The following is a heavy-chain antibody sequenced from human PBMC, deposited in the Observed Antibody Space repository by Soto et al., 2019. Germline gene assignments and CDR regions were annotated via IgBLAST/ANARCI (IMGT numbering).Heavy chain of an antibody. CDR2: IIPMFGTP. J-gene: IGHJ4*02. CDR3: ARGRDQPPVGLYFAS. Sequence: QVQLVQSGAEVKKPGSSVKVSCKASGDAFTNYIFDWVRQAPGQGLEWMGGIIPMFGTPKYAQTFQDRVTISADGSTGTAYLELTSLRFDDPAVYYCARGRDQPPVGLYFASWGEGTRVTVSS. CDR1: GDAFTNYI. V-gene: IGHV1-69*01. D-gene: IGHD1-26*01.